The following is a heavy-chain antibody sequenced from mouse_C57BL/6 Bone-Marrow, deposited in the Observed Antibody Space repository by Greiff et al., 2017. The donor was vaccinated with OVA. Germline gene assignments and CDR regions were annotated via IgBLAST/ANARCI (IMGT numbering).Heavy chain of an antibody. CDR3: GRGGVDGLAC. CDR2: IDPNSGGT. CDR1: GYTFTSYW. Sequence: QVQLQQPGAELVKPGASVKLSCKASGYTFTSYWMHWVKQRPGRGLEWIGTIDPNSGGTKYNEKFKSKATLTVDKPSSTAYMQLSSLTSEASAVYCGGRGGVDGLACWGQGTLVTVSA. D-gene: IGHD1-1*02. J-gene: IGHJ3*01. V-gene: IGHV1-72*01.